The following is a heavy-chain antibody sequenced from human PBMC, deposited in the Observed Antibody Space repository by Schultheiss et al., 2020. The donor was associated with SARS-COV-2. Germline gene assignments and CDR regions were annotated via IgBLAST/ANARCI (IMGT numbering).Heavy chain of an antibody. V-gene: IGHV3-30*03. D-gene: IGHD6-25*01. CDR3: ARVLPEGSRLYYYYYYMDV. CDR2: ISYDGSNK. J-gene: IGHJ6*03. CDR1: GFTFSSYG. Sequence: GESLKISCAASGFTFSSYGMHWVRQAPGKGLEWVAVISYDGSNKYYADSVKGRFTISRDNSKNTLYLQMNSLRAEDTAVYYCARVLPEGSRLYYYYYYMDVWGKGTTVTVSS.